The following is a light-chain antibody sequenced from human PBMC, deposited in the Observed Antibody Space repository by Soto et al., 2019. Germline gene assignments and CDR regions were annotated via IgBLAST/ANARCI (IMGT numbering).Light chain of an antibody. J-gene: IGLJ3*02. CDR3: CSYAGNKTLV. V-gene: IGLV2-11*01. Sequence: QSALTQPRSVSGSPGQSVTISCTGTSSDVGAYIYVSWYQQYPAKAPKVMIYDVSRRPSGVPDRFSGSKSGNTASLTISGLQAEDEAVYYCCSYAGNKTLVFGGGTKLTVL. CDR1: SSDVGAYIY. CDR2: DVS.